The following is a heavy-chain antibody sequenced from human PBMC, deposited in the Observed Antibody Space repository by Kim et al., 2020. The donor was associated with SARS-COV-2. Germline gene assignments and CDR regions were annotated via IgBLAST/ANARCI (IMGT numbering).Heavy chain of an antibody. V-gene: IGHV3-15*01. Sequence: VKGRFTISRDDSKNTLYLQMNSLKTEDTAVYYCTTGPGYSSSWHQNWFDPWGQGTLVTVSS. D-gene: IGHD6-13*01. J-gene: IGHJ5*02. CDR3: TTGPGYSSSWHQNWFDP.